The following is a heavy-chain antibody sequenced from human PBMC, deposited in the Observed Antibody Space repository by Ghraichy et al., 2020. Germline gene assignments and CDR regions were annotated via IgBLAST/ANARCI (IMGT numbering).Heavy chain of an antibody. CDR3: ARDHPGLSGYYYSGLYYYYGMDV. CDR2: ISAYNGNT. Sequence: ASVKVSCKASGYTFTSYGISWVRQAPGQGLEWMGWISAYNGNTNYAQKLQGRVTMTTDTSTSTAYMELRSLRSDDTAVYYCARDHPGLSGYYYSGLYYYYGMDVWGQGTTVTVSS. CDR1: GYTFTSYG. V-gene: IGHV1-18*01. J-gene: IGHJ6*02. D-gene: IGHD3-22*01.